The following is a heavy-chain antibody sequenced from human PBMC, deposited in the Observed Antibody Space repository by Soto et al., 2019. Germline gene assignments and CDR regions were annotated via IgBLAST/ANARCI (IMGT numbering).Heavy chain of an antibody. CDR3: ARDASSDYYDSGGYYANGWFDP. V-gene: IGHV1-69*13. CDR2: IIPIFGTA. J-gene: IGHJ5*02. CDR1: GGTFSSYA. D-gene: IGHD3-22*01. Sequence: VASVKVSCKASGGTFSSYAISWVRQAPGQGLEWMGGIIPIFGTANYAQKFQGRVTITADESTSTAYMELSSLRSEDTAVYYCARDASSDYYDSGGYYANGWFDPWGQGTLVTVSS.